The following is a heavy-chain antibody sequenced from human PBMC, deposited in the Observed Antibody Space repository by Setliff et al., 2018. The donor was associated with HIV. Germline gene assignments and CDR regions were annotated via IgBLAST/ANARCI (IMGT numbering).Heavy chain of an antibody. CDR3: GRGWFDP. J-gene: IGHJ5*02. D-gene: IGHD3-10*01. V-gene: IGHV4-61*01. CDR1: SVSVSPDSYN. CDR2: FFHTGGI. Sequence: PSETLSLTCTAPSVSVSPDSYNWNWIRQTPGKGLEWIGTFFHTGGITYNPSLRSRVTMSADTAESLLSLRLILVTAADTGVYYCGRGWFDPWGQGTQVTV.